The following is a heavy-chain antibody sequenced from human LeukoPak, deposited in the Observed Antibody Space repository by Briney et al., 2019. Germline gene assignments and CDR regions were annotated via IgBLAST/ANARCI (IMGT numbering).Heavy chain of an antibody. D-gene: IGHD1-26*01. CDR3: ARRLSGIDY. CDR1: GGSISSSSYY. V-gene: IGHV4-39*01. J-gene: IGHJ4*02. CDR2: IYYSGST. Sequence: SETLSLTCTVSGGSISSSSYYWGWIRQPPGKGLEWTGSIYYSGSTYYNPSLKSRVTISVDTSKNQFSLKLSSVTAADTAVYYCARRLSGIDYWGQGTLVTVSS.